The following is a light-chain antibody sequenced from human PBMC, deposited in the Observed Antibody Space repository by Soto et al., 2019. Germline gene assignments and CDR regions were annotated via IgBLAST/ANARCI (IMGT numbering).Light chain of an antibody. Sequence: QSVLTQPASVSGSPGQSITISCTGTSSDVGSYNLVSWYQQHPGKAPKLMIFVVTKRPSGVSSRFSGSKSDNTASLTISGLQTEDEADYYCCSYAGSSTHYVFGTGTKVTVL. V-gene: IGLV2-23*02. CDR2: VVT. J-gene: IGLJ1*01. CDR3: CSYAGSSTHYV. CDR1: SSDVGSYNL.